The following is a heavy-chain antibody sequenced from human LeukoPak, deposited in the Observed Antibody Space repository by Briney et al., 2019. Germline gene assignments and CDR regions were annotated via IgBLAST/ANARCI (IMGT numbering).Heavy chain of an antibody. CDR2: IYTSGST. Sequence: SETLSLTCTVSGGSISSYYWSWIRQPAGKGLEWIGRIYTSGSTNYNPSLKSRVTMSVDTSKDQFSLKLSSVTAADTAVYYCARVPYSGSCYSNWFDPWGQGTLVTVSS. V-gene: IGHV4-4*07. CDR3: ARVPYSGSCYSNWFDP. D-gene: IGHD1-26*01. J-gene: IGHJ5*02. CDR1: GGSISSYY.